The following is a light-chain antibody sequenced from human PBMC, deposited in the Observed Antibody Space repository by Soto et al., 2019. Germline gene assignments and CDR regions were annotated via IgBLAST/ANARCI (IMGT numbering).Light chain of an antibody. CDR3: AAWDDSRNYV. CDR2: RNN. V-gene: IGLV1-47*01. CDR1: SSNIGSNY. Sequence: QAVVTQPPSASGTPGQRVTISCSGSSSNIGSNYVYWYQQLPGTAPKLLIYRNNQRPSGVPDRFSGSKSGTSASLAISGLRSEDEADYYCAAWDDSRNYVFGTGTKVTVL. J-gene: IGLJ1*01.